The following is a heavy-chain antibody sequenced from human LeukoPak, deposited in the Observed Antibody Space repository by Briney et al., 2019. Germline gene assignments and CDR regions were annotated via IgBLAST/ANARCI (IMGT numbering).Heavy chain of an antibody. CDR3: ARETWELLFDY. CDR1: GGSISSCDYY. D-gene: IGHD1-26*01. Sequence: SETLSLTCTVSGGSISSCDYYWSWIRQPPGKGLEWIGYIYYSGSTYYNPSLKSRVTISVDTSKNQFSLKLSSVTAADTAVYYCARETWELLFDYWGQGTLVTVSS. V-gene: IGHV4-30-4*08. CDR2: IYYSGST. J-gene: IGHJ4*02.